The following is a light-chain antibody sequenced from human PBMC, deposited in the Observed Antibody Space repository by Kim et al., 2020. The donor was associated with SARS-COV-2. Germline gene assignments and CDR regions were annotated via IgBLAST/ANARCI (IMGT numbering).Light chain of an antibody. CDR2: GKN. J-gene: IGLJ2*01. Sequence: SSELTQDPAVSVALGQTVRITCQGDRLRSYYASWYQQKPGQAPVLVIYGKNNRPSGIPDRFSGSSSGNTASLTITGAQAEDEADYYCNSRDSSGNHVVFG. CDR1: RLRSYY. CDR3: NSRDSSGNHVV. V-gene: IGLV3-19*01.